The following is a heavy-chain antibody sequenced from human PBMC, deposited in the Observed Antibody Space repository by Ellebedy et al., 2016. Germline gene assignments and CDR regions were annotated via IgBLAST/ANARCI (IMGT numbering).Heavy chain of an antibody. J-gene: IGHJ4*02. Sequence: SETLSLTCIVSGGSISSYYWSWIRQPPGKGLEWIGYFSFSGSTNYNPSLKRRVTISVDTSKNQFSLKLSSVTAADTAVYFCARQHFGDYVDYWGQGILVTVSS. V-gene: IGHV4-59*08. D-gene: IGHD4-17*01. CDR3: ARQHFGDYVDY. CDR1: GGSISSYY. CDR2: FSFSGST.